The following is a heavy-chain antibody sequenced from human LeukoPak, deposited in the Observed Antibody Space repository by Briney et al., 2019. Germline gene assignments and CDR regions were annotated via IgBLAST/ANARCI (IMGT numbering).Heavy chain of an antibody. V-gene: IGHV1-69*02. Sequence: SVKVSCKASGGTFSSYTISWVRQAPGQGLEWMGRIIPILGIANYAQEFQGRVTITADKSTSTAYMELSSLRSEDTAVYYCASTIYCSSTSCTRGSYWFDPWGQGTLVTVSS. J-gene: IGHJ5*02. CDR2: IIPILGIA. CDR1: GGTFSSYT. CDR3: ASTIYCSSTSCTRGSYWFDP. D-gene: IGHD2-2*01.